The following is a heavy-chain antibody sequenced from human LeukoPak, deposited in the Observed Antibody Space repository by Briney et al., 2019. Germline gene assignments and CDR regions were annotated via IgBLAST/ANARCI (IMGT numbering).Heavy chain of an antibody. J-gene: IGHJ4*02. V-gene: IGHV3-64D*06. Sequence: GGSLRLSCSASGFTFSSSAMYWVRQAPGKGLEYVSDFSSDGSSTFYADSVKGRFTISRDNSKNMLYLQMSSLRADDTAVYYCVKTLKYYGSGRGLFDSWGQGILVTVS. D-gene: IGHD3-10*01. CDR2: FSSDGSST. CDR1: GFTFSSSA. CDR3: VKTLKYYGSGRGLFDS.